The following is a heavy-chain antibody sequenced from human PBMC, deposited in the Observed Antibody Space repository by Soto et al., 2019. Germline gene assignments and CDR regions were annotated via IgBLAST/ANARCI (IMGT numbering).Heavy chain of an antibody. J-gene: IGHJ6*02. V-gene: IGHV3-48*01. CDR1: GFTFSTYS. CDR3: TRDHGYGYGMDV. CDR2: ITKISRTI. D-gene: IGHD5-12*01. Sequence: GGSLRLSCAASGFTFSTYSMNWVRQAPGKGLEWISYITKISRTIYYADSVKGRFTISRDNAKNSLYLQMNSLIAEDTAVYYCTRDHGYGYGMDVWGQGTMVTVSS.